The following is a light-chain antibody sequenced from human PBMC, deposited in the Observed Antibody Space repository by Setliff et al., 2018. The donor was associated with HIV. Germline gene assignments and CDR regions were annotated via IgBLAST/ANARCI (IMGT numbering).Light chain of an antibody. V-gene: IGLV2-14*03. J-gene: IGLJ1*01. CDR2: DVS. CDR3: CSYAGSSTFV. Sequence: QSVLTQPASVSGSPGQSITISCTGTSSDVGDYNYVSWYQRHPGKAPKLMISDVSNRPSGVSNRFSGSKSGNTASLTISGLQAEDEADYYCCSYAGSSTFVFGIGTKVTVL. CDR1: SSDVGDYNY.